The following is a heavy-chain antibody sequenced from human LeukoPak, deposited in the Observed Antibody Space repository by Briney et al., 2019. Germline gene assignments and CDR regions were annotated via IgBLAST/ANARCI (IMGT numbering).Heavy chain of an antibody. V-gene: IGHV4-4*07. CDR3: ARFYTDIVVVPAASRSWDAFDI. D-gene: IGHD2-2*01. J-gene: IGHJ3*02. CDR1: GGSISSYY. Sequence: SETLSLTCTVSGGSISSYYWSRIRQPAGKGLEWIGRIYTSGSTNYNPSLKSRVTMSVDTSKNQFSLKLSSVTAADTAGYYCARFYTDIVVVPAASRSWDAFDIWGQGTMVTVSS. CDR2: IYTSGST.